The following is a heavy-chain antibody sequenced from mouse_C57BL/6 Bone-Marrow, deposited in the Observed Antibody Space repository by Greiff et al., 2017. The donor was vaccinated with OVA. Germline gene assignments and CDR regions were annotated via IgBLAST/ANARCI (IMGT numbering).Heavy chain of an antibody. Sequence: QVQLQQSGPELVKPGASVKISCKASGYAFSSSWMNWVKQRPGKGLEWIGRIYPGDGDTNYNGKFKGKATLTADKSSSTAYMQLSSLTSEDSAVYFCARSYYGTTYYLDYWGQGTTLTVSS. D-gene: IGHD1-1*01. J-gene: IGHJ2*01. CDR1: GYAFSSSW. CDR2: IYPGDGDT. CDR3: ARSYYGTTYYLDY. V-gene: IGHV1-82*01.